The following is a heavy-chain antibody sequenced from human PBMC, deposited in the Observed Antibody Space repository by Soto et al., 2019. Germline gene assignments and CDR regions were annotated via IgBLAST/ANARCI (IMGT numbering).Heavy chain of an antibody. CDR2: IYPGDSDT. CDR3: ARQHKGATDAFDI. CDR1: GYIFTSYW. V-gene: IGHV5-51*01. J-gene: IGHJ3*02. D-gene: IGHD1-26*01. Sequence: PVESLKIACKGSGYIFTSYWIWCVLQMPVKGLEWMGIIYPGDSDTRYSPSFQGQVTISADKSISTAYLQWSSLKASDTAMYYCARQHKGATDAFDIWGQGTMVTVSS.